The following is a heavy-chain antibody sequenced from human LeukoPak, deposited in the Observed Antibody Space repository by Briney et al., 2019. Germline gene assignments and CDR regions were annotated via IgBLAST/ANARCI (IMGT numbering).Heavy chain of an antibody. D-gene: IGHD7-27*01. J-gene: IGHJ3*02. CDR1: GFTFSKYW. Sequence: GGSLRLPCAASGFTFSKYWMHWVRQAPGKGLVWVSRISSDGSRTNYADSVKGRFTVSRDNAKNTLYLQMNSLRAEDTAVYYCANPPTGDDAFDIWGQGTMVTVSS. CDR3: ANPPTGDDAFDI. CDR2: ISSDGSRT. V-gene: IGHV3-74*01.